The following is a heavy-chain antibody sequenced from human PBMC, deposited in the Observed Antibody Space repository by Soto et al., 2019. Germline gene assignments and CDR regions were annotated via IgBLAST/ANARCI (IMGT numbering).Heavy chain of an antibody. D-gene: IGHD1-20*01. Sequence: QVQLVESGGGVVHPGRSLRLSCGASGIAFNTSGMHWLRQSPDKGLEWLALIWFDGSNRIYADSVNGRLTISRDNSRNTLYLQMDSLRAEDTAVYYCARGNNHLDLWGQGILVTVSS. CDR2: IWFDGSNR. CDR1: GIAFNTSG. CDR3: ARGNNHLDL. J-gene: IGHJ5*02. V-gene: IGHV3-33*01.